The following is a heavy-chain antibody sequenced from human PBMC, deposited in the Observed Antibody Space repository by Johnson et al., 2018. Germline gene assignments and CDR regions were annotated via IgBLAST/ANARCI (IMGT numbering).Heavy chain of an antibody. D-gene: IGHD6-13*01. V-gene: IGHV4-59*01. CDR2: IYYSGST. Sequence: QVQLQESGPGLVKXSETLSLTCTVSGGSISSYYWSWIRQPPGKGLEWIGYIYYSGSTNYNHSLKSRATLSVDTPKNQFSLKLSSVTAADTGGYYCARVGSSSWYAVGGYYYYYYGMDVWGQGTTVTVSS. CDR1: GGSISSYY. CDR3: ARVGSSSWYAVGGYYYYYYGMDV. J-gene: IGHJ6*02.